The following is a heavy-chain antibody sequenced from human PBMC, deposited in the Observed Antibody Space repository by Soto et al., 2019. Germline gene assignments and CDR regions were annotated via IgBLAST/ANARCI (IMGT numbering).Heavy chain of an antibody. CDR3: AKDTQIRVRGSGFDY. V-gene: IGHV3-30*18. CDR1: GFTFSSYG. D-gene: IGHD3-10*01. CDR2: ISYDGSNK. Sequence: HPGGSLRLSCAASGFTFSSYGMHWVRQAPGKGLEWVAVISYDGSNKYYADSVKGRFTISRDNSKNTLYLQMNSLRAEDTAVYYCAKDTQIRVRGSGFDYWGQGTLVTVSS. J-gene: IGHJ4*02.